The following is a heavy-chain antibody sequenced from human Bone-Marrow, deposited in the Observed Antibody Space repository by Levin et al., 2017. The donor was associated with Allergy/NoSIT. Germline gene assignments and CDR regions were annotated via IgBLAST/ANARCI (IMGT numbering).Heavy chain of an antibody. CDR1: GGSMSSFY. CDR3: VRQGVDTAMPQEFDY. V-gene: IGHV4-59*08. J-gene: IGHJ4*02. Sequence: SQTLSLTCTVSGGSMSSFYWSWVRQPPGKGLEWIGSIYFSGTTNYNPSLRGSVIMSVDTSKNQFSLKLASVTAADTAVYYCVRQGVDTAMPQEFDYWGQGILVTVSS. CDR2: IYFSGTT. D-gene: IGHD5-18*01.